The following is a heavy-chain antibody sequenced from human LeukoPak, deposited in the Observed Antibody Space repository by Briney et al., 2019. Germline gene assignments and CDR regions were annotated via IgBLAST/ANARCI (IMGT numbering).Heavy chain of an antibody. J-gene: IGHJ4*02. Sequence: GESLKISCKGSGCSFTSYWIGWVRQMPGKGLEGMGIIYPGDSDTRYSPSFQGQFTISADKSISTAYLQWSSLKASDTAMYYCARQCCMVGGTIDYWGQGTLVTVSS. V-gene: IGHV5-51*01. D-gene: IGHD1-26*01. CDR3: ARQCCMVGGTIDY. CDR2: IYPGDSDT. CDR1: GCSFTSYW.